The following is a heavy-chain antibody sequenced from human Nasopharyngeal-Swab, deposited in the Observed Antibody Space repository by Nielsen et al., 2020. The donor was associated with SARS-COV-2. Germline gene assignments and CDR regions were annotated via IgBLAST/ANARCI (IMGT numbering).Heavy chain of an antibody. CDR3: ATLFAIAAAGTGFDY. Sequence: WVRQAPGQGLEWMGIINPSGGSTSYAQKFQGRVTMTRDTSTSTVYMELSSLRSEDTAVYYCATLFAIAAAGTGFDYWGQGTLSPSPQ. D-gene: IGHD6-13*01. V-gene: IGHV1-46*01. J-gene: IGHJ4*02. CDR2: INPSGGST.